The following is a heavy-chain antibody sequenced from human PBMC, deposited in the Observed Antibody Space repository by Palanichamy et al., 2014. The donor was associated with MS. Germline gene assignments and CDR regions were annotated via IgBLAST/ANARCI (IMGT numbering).Heavy chain of an antibody. Sequence: QVQLVEVWGEGVVHASGGPSRLSCAASALTFSTYGMHWVRQAPGKGLEWVAVISHDGSNKYYEDSVKGRFTISRDNSKNTLYLQMNSLRTEDTAVYYCSKDRDPYGDYSRYYYGVDVWGQGTTVTVSS. CDR2: ISHDGSNK. J-gene: IGHJ6*02. CDR1: ALTFSTYG. CDR3: SKDRDPYGDYSRYYYGVDV. D-gene: IGHD4-17*01. V-gene: IGHV3-30*18.